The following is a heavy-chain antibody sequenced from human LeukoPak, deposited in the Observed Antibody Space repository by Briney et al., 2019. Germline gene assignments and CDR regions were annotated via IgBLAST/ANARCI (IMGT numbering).Heavy chain of an antibody. CDR3: AKAFGSSGEYYMDV. V-gene: IGHV3-48*04. CDR2: ISSSSSTI. Sequence: AGGSLRLSCAASGFTFSSYSMNWVRQAPGKGLEWVSYISSSSSTIYYADSVKGRFTISRDNAKNSLYLQMNSLRAEDMALYYCAKAFGSSGEYYMDVWGKGTTVTVSS. CDR1: GFTFSSYS. J-gene: IGHJ6*03. D-gene: IGHD2-15*01.